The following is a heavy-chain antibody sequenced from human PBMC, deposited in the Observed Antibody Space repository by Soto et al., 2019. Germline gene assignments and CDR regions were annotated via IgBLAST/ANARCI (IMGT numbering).Heavy chain of an antibody. J-gene: IGHJ4*02. Sequence: EVQLVESGGGLVKPGGSLRLSCAASGFTFSSYSMNWVRQAPGKGLEWVSSISSSSSYIYYADSVQGRFTISRDNTKNSLYLQMTSLRAEDTAVYYCATDQPGYSYGYGLGYWGQGTLVTVSP. CDR1: GFTFSSYS. V-gene: IGHV3-21*01. D-gene: IGHD5-18*01. CDR2: ISSSSSYI. CDR3: ATDQPGYSYGYGLGY.